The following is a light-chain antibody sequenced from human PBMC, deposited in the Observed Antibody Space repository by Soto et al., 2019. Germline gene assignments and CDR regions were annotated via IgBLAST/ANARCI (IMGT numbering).Light chain of an antibody. CDR1: QSISSW. J-gene: IGKJ3*01. CDR2: DAS. CDR3: QEYNSYPL. V-gene: IGKV1-5*01. Sequence: DIQMTQSPSTLSAPVGDRVTITCRASQSISSWLAWYQQKPVKAPKLLIYDASSLEGGVPSRFSGSGSGTEFTLIVTSLQRDDFAPYHCQEYNSYPLFGPGTKVDIK.